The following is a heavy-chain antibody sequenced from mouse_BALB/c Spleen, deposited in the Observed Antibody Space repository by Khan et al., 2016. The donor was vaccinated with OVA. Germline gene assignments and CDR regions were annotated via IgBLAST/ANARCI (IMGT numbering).Heavy chain of an antibody. Sequence: EVELVESGGGLVQPGGSLKLSCAASGFTFSSYGMSWVRQTPDKRLELVATINSNGGSTYYPDSVKGRFTIFRDNAKNTLYLQMSSLKSEDTAMYYCARMARTINWGQGTTITVSS. CDR1: GFTFSSYG. V-gene: IGHV5-6-3*01. D-gene: IGHD1-2*01. J-gene: IGHJ2*01. CDR2: INSNGGST. CDR3: ARMARTIN.